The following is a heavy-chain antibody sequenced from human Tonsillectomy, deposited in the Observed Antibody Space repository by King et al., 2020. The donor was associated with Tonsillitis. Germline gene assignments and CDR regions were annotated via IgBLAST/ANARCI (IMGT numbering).Heavy chain of an antibody. D-gene: IGHD6-6*01. Sequence: VQLVESGGGLVQPGRSLRLSCAASGFTFDDYAMHWVRQAPGKGLEWVSGISWNSGSIGYADSVKGRFTISRDNAKNSLYLQMNSLRAEDTALYYCAKDRYSSSSALDYWGQGTLVTVSS. CDR2: ISWNSGSI. J-gene: IGHJ4*02. V-gene: IGHV3-9*01. CDR1: GFTFDDYA. CDR3: AKDRYSSSSALDY.